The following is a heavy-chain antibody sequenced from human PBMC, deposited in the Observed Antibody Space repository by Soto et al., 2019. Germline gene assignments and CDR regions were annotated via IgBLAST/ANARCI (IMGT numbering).Heavy chain of an antibody. CDR3: ARLVWFGELVQFDY. J-gene: IGHJ4*02. CDR1: GGSISSSSYN. V-gene: IGHV4-39*01. CDR2: IYSSGST. D-gene: IGHD3-10*01. Sequence: SETLSLTCTVSGGTVSGGSISSSSYNWGWIRQPPGKGLEWIGNIYSSGSTYYNPSLKSRVTISADTSKNQFSLKLRSVTAADTAVYYCARLVWFGELVQFDYWGQGTLVTVSP.